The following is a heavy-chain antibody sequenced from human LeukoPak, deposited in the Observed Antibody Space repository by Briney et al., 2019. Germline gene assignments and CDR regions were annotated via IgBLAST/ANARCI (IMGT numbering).Heavy chain of an antibody. Sequence: GGSLRLSCAASGFTFSSYSMNWVRQAPGKGLEWVSYISSSSMSIYYVDSVKGRFTISRDNARNSLYLQMNSLRAEDTAVYYCARDNWGDGGYYRTLDYWGQGTLVTVSS. V-gene: IGHV3-48*01. CDR2: ISSSSMSI. J-gene: IGHJ4*02. CDR3: ARDNWGDGGYYRTLDY. CDR1: GFTFSSYS. D-gene: IGHD3-22*01.